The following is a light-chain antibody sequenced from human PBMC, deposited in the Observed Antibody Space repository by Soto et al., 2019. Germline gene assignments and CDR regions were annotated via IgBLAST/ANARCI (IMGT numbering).Light chain of an antibody. CDR1: SSDVGGYKY. CDR3: CSYAGNYSWV. V-gene: IGLV2-11*01. CDR2: DVN. J-gene: IGLJ3*02. Sequence: QSALTQPRSVSGSPGQSVTISCTGTSSDVGGYKYVSWYQQHPGKAPKLMIYDVNKRPSGVPDRFSGSKSGNTASLTISGLQAEDEADYYCCSYAGNYSWVFGGGTKLTVL.